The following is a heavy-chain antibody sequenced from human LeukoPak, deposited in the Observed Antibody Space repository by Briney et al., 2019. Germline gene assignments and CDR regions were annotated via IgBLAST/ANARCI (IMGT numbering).Heavy chain of an antibody. V-gene: IGHV4-34*01. CDR2: INHSGST. Sequence: SETLSLTCAVYGGSFSGYYWSWIRQPPGKGLEWIGEINHSGSTNYNPSLKSRVTISVDTSKNQFSLKLSSVTAADTAVYYCARAGTYNWNDDAFDIWGQGTMVTVSS. J-gene: IGHJ3*02. D-gene: IGHD1-1*01. CDR3: ARAGTYNWNDDAFDI. CDR1: GGSFSGYY.